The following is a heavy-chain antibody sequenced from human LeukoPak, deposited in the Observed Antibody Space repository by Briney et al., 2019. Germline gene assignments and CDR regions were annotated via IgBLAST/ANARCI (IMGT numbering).Heavy chain of an antibody. CDR2: ISSSSSTI. J-gene: IGHJ4*02. CDR1: GFTFSSYS. CDR3: ARSRGKRLDY. Sequence: PGGSLRLSCAASGFTFSSYSMNWVRQAPGKGLEWVSYISSSSSTIYYADSVKGRFTISRDNAKNSLYLQMNSLGDEDTAVYYCARSRGKRLDYWGQGTLVTVSS. V-gene: IGHV3-48*02. D-gene: IGHD6-19*01.